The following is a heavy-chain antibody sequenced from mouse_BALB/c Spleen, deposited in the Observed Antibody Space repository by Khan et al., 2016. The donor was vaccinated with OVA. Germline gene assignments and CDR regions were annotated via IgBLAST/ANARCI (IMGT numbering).Heavy chain of an antibody. D-gene: IGHD2-10*01. CDR1: GFSLTNYG. Sequence: QVQLKESGPGLVAPSQSLSITCTISGFSLTNYGVHWVRQPPGKGLEWLVLMWSDGSTTYNSALKSSLTLINDNSKSQVFLKMNSLQTDDTAMYFCARQPYYHYDVMDYWGQGTSGTVSS. CDR2: MWSDGST. V-gene: IGHV2-6-1*01. CDR3: ARQPYYHYDVMDY. J-gene: IGHJ4*01.